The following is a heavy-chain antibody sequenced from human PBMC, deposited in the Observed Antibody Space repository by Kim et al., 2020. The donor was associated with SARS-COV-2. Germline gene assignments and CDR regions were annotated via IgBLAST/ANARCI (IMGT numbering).Heavy chain of an antibody. CDR1: GFTFSAYG. CDR2: ISYDGSNN. Sequence: GGSLRLSCAASGFTFSAYGVHWVRQGPGRGLEWVAVISYDGSNNYYADSVKGRFIISRDNSKKILYLQMNSLRVEDTAVYYCAKPRDIAAAGTFRAWFDSWGQGTLVTVSS. V-gene: IGHV3-30*18. D-gene: IGHD6-13*01. CDR3: AKPRDIAAAGTFRAWFDS. J-gene: IGHJ5*01.